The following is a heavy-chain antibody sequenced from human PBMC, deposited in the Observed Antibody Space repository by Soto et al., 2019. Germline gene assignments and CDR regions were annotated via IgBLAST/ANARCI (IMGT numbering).Heavy chain of an antibody. V-gene: IGHV3-23*01. D-gene: IGHD6-19*01. CDR3: GKDAPWLGRNFYY. CDR2: ISNSGGLT. Sequence: EVQLLESGGALVQPGGSLRLSCAASGFTFSSFAMYWVRQAPGKGLQWLSLISNSGGLTYYADSVKGRFTISRDNSKNTLYLQMIRLRADDTAVYFCGKDAPWLGRNFYYWGQGAQVTVSS. CDR1: GFTFSSFA. J-gene: IGHJ4*02.